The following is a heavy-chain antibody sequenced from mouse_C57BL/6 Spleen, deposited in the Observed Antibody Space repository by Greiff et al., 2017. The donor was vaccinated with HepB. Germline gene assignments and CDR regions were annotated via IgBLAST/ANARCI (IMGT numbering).Heavy chain of an antibody. D-gene: IGHD3-2*02. V-gene: IGHV1-55*01. CDR3: ARKGGQLRAWFAY. CDR1: GYTFTSYW. Sequence: QVQLQQPGAELVKPGASVKMSCKASGYTFTSYWITWVKQRPGQGLEWIGDIYPGSGSTNYNEKFKSKATLTVDTSSSTAYMQLSSLTSEDSAVYYCARKGGQLRAWFAYWGQGTLVTVSA. J-gene: IGHJ3*01. CDR2: IYPGSGST.